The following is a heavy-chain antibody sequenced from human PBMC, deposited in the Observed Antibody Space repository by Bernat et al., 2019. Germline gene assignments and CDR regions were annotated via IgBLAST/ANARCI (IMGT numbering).Heavy chain of an antibody. CDR1: GFAFSSYA. CDR2: IWYDGSQK. V-gene: IGHV3-33*08. Sequence: VQLLESGGGSVQPGGSLRLSCAASGFAFSSYAMSWVRQAPGKGLEWVAVIWYDGSQKYYADSVKDRFTISRDNSKNTLYLQMNSLRVDDTAMYHCATWRGSGNYYDYWGQGTLVTVSS. J-gene: IGHJ4*02. CDR3: ATWRGSGNYYDY. D-gene: IGHD3-10*01.